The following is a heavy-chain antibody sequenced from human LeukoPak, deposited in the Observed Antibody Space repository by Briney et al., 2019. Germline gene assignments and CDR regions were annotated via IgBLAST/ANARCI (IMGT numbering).Heavy chain of an antibody. V-gene: IGHV4-39*01. D-gene: IGHD2-2*01. Sequence: PSETLSLTCSVSGGSISTRDHYWGWIRQPPGNGLEYIRSMFYSGGTYYNPSLKSRVTISVDTSKNQFSLKLSSVTAADTAVYYCARLLGYCSSTSCRIYFDYWGQGTLVTVSS. CDR1: GGSISTRDHY. J-gene: IGHJ4*02. CDR2: MFYSGGT. CDR3: ARLLGYCSSTSCRIYFDY.